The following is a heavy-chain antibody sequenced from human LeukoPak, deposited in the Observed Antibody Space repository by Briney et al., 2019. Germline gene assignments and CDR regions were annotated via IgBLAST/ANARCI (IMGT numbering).Heavy chain of an antibody. CDR2: ISAYNGNT. D-gene: IGHD3-3*01. V-gene: IGHV1-18*01. CDR1: GYTFTSYG. J-gene: IGHJ5*02. Sequence: ASVKVSCKASGYTFTSYGINWVRQAPGQGLEWMGWISAYNGNTNYAQKLQGRVTMTTDTSTSTAYMELRSLRSDDTAVYYCARQKLPRFLEWLLPQYNWFDPWGQGTLVTVSS. CDR3: ARQKLPRFLEWLLPQYNWFDP.